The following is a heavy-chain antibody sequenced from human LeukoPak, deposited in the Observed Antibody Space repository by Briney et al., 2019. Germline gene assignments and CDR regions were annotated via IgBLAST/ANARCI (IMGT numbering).Heavy chain of an antibody. J-gene: IGHJ3*02. V-gene: IGHV3-20*04. CDR1: RFTFDDYG. CDR2: LNWNGAST. Sequence: AGGSLRLSSAASRFTFDDYGLSWVRQVPGKGLEWVSGLNWNGASTGYADSVKGRFTISRDNAKNSLYLQMNSLRAEDTAVYYCARDSYYYGSGTYYNRAFDIWGQGTMVTVSS. D-gene: IGHD3-10*01. CDR3: ARDSYYYGSGTYYNRAFDI.